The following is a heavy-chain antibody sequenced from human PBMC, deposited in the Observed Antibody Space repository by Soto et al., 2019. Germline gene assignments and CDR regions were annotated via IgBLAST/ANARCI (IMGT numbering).Heavy chain of an antibody. J-gene: IGHJ3*02. V-gene: IGHV1-69*13. Sequence: SVKVSCKASGGTCSSYAISWVRQAPGQGLEWMGGIIPIFGTANYAQKFQGRVTITADESTSTAYMELSSLRSEDTAVYYCARQRDGYNNAFDIWGQGTMVTVSS. CDR3: ARQRDGYNNAFDI. CDR1: GGTCSSYA. D-gene: IGHD5-12*01. CDR2: IIPIFGTA.